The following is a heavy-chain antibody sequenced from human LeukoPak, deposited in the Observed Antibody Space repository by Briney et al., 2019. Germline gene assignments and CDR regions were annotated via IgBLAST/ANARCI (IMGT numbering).Heavy chain of an antibody. CDR1: GGSISSHY. CDR3: AREAITIFGVVIDY. J-gene: IGHJ4*02. Sequence: SETLSLTCTVSGGSISSHYWSWIRQPPGKGLEWIGYIYYSGSTNYNPSLKSRATISVDTSKNQFSLKLSSVTAADTAVYYCAREAITIFGVVIDYWGQGTLVTVSS. D-gene: IGHD3-3*01. CDR2: IYYSGST. V-gene: IGHV4-59*11.